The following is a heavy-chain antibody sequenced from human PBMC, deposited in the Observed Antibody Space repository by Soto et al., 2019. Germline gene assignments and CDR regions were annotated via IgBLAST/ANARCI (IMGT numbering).Heavy chain of an antibody. CDR1: AFTFNNYA. CDR3: AKSRYSDSSGDFYDY. V-gene: IGHV3-23*01. CDR2: IGGSGRTT. Sequence: GGSLRLSCAASAFTFNNYAMSWVRQSPGKGLEWVSGIGGSGRTTYYADSVKGRFTISRDNSNNTLFLQMNSLRAEDTAVYYCAKSRYSDSSGDFYDYWGQGTLVTVSS. D-gene: IGHD3-22*01. J-gene: IGHJ4*02.